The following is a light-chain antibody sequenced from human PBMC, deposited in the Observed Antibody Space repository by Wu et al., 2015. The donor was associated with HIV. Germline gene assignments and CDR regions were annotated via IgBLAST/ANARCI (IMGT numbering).Light chain of an antibody. CDR3: QQANSFPPT. Sequence: DIQMTQSPSSLSASVGDRVTITCRASQSISTYLHWFQQKPGKAPKLLIYAASSLQSGVPSRFSGSGSGTDFTLTISSLQPEDFATYYCQQANSFPPTFGGGTRVEIK. V-gene: IGKV1-39*01. J-gene: IGKJ4*01. CDR2: AAS. CDR1: QSISTY.